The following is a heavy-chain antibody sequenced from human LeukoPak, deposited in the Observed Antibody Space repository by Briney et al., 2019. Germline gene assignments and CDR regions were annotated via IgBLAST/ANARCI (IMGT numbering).Heavy chain of an antibody. CDR3: ATSSIAVAGTTYYFDY. Sequence: SETLSLTCVVYGVSFSGYYWSWIRQPPGKGLEWIGYIYYSGSTNYNPSLKSRVTISVDTSKNQFSLKLSSVTAADTAVYYCATSSIAVAGTTYYFDYWGRGTLVTVSS. D-gene: IGHD6-19*01. V-gene: IGHV4-59*01. CDR1: GVSFSGYY. CDR2: IYYSGST. J-gene: IGHJ4*02.